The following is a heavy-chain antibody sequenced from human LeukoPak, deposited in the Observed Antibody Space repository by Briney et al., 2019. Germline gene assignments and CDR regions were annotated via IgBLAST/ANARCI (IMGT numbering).Heavy chain of an antibody. V-gene: IGHV3-64*01. CDR3: ARVCGGSCYSDAFDI. D-gene: IGHD2-15*01. CDR2: ISSNGGST. J-gene: IGHJ3*02. Sequence: GGSLRHSCTASGFTFGDYAMHWVRQAPGKGLEYVSAISSNGGSTYYANSVKGRFTISRDNSKNTLYLQMGSLRAEDMAVYYCARVCGGSCYSDAFDIWGQGTMVTVSS. CDR1: GFTFGDYA.